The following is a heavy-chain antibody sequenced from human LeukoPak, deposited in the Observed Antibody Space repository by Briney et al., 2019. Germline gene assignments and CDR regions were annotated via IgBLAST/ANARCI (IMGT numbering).Heavy chain of an antibody. V-gene: IGHV4-31*03. J-gene: IGHJ5*02. Sequence: PSQTLSLTCTVSGGSISSGGYYWSWIRQHPGKGLEWIGYIYYSGSTYYNPSLKSRVTISVDTSKNQFSLKLSSVTAADTAVYYCARGLDYYDSSGYLFGWFDPWGQGTLVTVSS. CDR1: GGSISSGGYY. D-gene: IGHD3-22*01. CDR3: ARGLDYYDSSGYLFGWFDP. CDR2: IYYSGST.